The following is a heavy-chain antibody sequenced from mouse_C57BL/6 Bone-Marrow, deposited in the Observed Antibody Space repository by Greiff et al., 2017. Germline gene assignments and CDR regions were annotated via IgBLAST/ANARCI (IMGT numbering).Heavy chain of an antibody. Sequence: QVQLQQSDAELVKPGASVKISCKVSGYTFTDHTINWVKQRPEQGLEWIGYIYPRDGSTKYNEKFKGKATLTADKSSSTAYMQLNSLTSEDSAVYFVARGSGGPLYAMDYWGQGTSVTVSS. CDR2: IYPRDGST. CDR3: ARGSGGPLYAMDY. CDR1: GYTFTDHT. J-gene: IGHJ4*01. D-gene: IGHD4-1*01. V-gene: IGHV1-78*01.